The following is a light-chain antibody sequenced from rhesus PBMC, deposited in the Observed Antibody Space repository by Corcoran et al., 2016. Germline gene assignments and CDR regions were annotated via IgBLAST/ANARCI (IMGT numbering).Light chain of an antibody. CDR2: AAA. J-gene: IGKJ3*01. CDR3: PQGYNTPFT. CDR1: QGTSSW. V-gene: IGKV1-18*01. Sequence: DIQMTQSPSSLSASVGDKVTITCRASQGTSSWIAWYQQKPGKAPKLLIDAAASLQSGVPSRVSGSGSGTDYTLTLRILPPEDFATYYFPQGYNTPFTFGPGTKLDIK.